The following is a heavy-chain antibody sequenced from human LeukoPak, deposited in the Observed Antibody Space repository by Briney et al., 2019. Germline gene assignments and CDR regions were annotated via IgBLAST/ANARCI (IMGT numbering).Heavy chain of an antibody. CDR1: GGSFSGYY. Sequence: NPSETLSLTCAVCGGSFSGYYWSWIRQPPGKGLEWIGEINHSGSTNYNPSLKSRVTISVDTSKNQFSLKLSSVTAADTAVYYCARGKDTAMGTAFDIWGQGTMVTVSS. J-gene: IGHJ3*02. CDR2: INHSGST. CDR3: ARGKDTAMGTAFDI. V-gene: IGHV4-34*01. D-gene: IGHD5-18*01.